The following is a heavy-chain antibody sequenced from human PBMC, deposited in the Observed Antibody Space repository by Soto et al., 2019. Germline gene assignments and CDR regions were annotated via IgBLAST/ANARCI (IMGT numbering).Heavy chain of an antibody. J-gene: IGHJ4*02. CDR3: AREDSIIRTAVSDF. CDR2: ISKSDYT. Sequence: AGSLRLSCTVSGFAFNNYGINWVRQAPGKGLEWVSSISKSDYTYYSDSLTGRFTISRDNAKNSVSLQMNTLRVEDTAVYYCAREDSIIRTAVSDFWAQGTLVSVS. D-gene: IGHD3-22*01. V-gene: IGHV3-21*01. CDR1: GFAFNNYG.